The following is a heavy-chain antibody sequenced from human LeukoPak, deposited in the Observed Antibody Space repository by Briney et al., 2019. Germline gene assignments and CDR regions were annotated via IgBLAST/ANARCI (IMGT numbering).Heavy chain of an antibody. CDR1: GYFISSGYY. D-gene: IGHD2-2*01. V-gene: IGHV4-38-2*02. CDR2: IYHSGST. J-gene: IGHJ4*02. CDR3: ARSSSTSCSFDY. Sequence: PSETLSLTCTVSGYFISSGYYWGWLRQPPGKGLEWIGSIYHSGSTYYHPSLKSRVTISVGTSNNQYSLKLSPVTAADTAVYYCARSSSTSCSFDYWGQGTLVVVAS.